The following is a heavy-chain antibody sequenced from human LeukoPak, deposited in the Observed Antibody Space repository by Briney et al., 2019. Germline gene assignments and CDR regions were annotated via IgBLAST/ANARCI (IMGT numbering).Heavy chain of an antibody. CDR2: INWNGGST. D-gene: IGHD5-12*01. Sequence: GGSLRLSCAASGFTFDDYGMSWVRQAPGRGLEWVSGINWNGGSTGYADSVKGRFTISRDNAKNSLYLQMNSLRAEDTALYHCARSRRGYSGYFFDYWGQGTLVTVSS. V-gene: IGHV3-20*01. CDR3: ARSRRGYSGYFFDY. CDR1: GFTFDDYG. J-gene: IGHJ4*02.